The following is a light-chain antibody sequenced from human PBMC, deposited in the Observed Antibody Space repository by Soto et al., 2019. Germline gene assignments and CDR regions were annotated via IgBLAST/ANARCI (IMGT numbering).Light chain of an antibody. J-gene: IGKJ2*01. CDR2: DAS. CDR3: QQYNRLPHT. Sequence: DIQMTQSPSSLSASVVDRVTITCQAAQDISHYLDWYQHKPGKAPKLLIIDASNLETGVPSRFSGSGSGTHFAFTITRLQPEDFATYYCQQYNRLPHTFGQGTKLEIK. V-gene: IGKV1-33*01. CDR1: QDISHY.